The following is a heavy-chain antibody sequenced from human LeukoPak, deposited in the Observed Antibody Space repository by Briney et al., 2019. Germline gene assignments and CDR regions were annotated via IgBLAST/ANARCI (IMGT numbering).Heavy chain of an antibody. CDR3: ARVVEMATIPDY. CDR2: IYYSGST. V-gene: IGHV4-39*07. J-gene: IGHJ4*02. CDR1: GGSISSSSYY. Sequence: SETLSLTCTVSGGSISSSSYYWGWIRQPPGKRLEWIGSIYYSGSTYYNPSLKSRVTISVDKSKNQFSLKLSSVTAADTAVYYCARVVEMATIPDYWGQGTLVTVSS. D-gene: IGHD5-24*01.